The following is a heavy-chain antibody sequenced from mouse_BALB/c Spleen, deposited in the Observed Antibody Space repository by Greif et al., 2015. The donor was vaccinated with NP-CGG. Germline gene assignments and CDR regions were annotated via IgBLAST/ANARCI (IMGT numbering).Heavy chain of an antibody. CDR1: GFSLTSYG. V-gene: IGHV2-9*02. Sequence: MHLVESGPGLVAPSQSLSITCTVSGFSLTSYGVHWVRQPPGKGLEWLGVIWAGGSTNYNSALMSRLSSSKDNSKSQVFLKMNSLQTDDTAMYYCATLFAWFAYWGQGTLVTVSA. CDR3: ATLFAWFAY. CDR2: IWAGGST. J-gene: IGHJ3*01.